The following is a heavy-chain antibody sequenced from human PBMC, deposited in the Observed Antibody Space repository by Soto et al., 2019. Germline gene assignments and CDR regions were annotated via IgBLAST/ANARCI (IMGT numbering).Heavy chain of an antibody. CDR1: GGSISSYY. D-gene: IGHD3-9*01. J-gene: IGHJ5*01. CDR2: IYYSGST. Sequence: SETLXLTCTVSGGSISSYYWSWIRHPPGKGLEWIGYIYYSGSTNYNPSLKSRVTISVDTSKNQFSLKLSSVTAADTAVYYCARHEGYYGIPTGYKYYFDSWRHGTPVTVSS. CDR3: ARHEGYYGIPTGYKYYFDS. V-gene: IGHV4-59*08.